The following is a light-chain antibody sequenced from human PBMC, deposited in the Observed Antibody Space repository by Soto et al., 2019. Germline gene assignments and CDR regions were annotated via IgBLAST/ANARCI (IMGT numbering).Light chain of an antibody. CDR2: AVS. V-gene: IGLV2-14*01. CDR3: SSYTSSSTLVV. CDR1: SSDVGTYKY. Sequence: SALTQPASVSGSPGQSITISCTGTSSDVGTYKYVSWYQQHPGKAPKLMIYAVSNRPSGVSNRFSGSKSGNTASLTISGLQAEDEADYYCSSYTSSSTLVVFGTGTKLTVL. J-gene: IGLJ1*01.